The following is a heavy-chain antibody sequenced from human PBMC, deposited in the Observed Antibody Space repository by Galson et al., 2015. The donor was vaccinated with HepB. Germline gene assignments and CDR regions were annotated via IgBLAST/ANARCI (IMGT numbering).Heavy chain of an antibody. V-gene: IGHV4-38-2*02. Sequence: SETLSLTCTVSGYYISSGFYWGWIRQPPGKGLEWIGTIYHSGSTFYNPSLKSRVTISVDMSKNQFSLKVRSVTAADTAVYYCASHPLYYYGSGTSTLDYWGQGTLVTVSS. D-gene: IGHD3-10*01. CDR1: GYYISSGFY. CDR2: IYHSGST. CDR3: ASHPLYYYGSGTSTLDY. J-gene: IGHJ4*02.